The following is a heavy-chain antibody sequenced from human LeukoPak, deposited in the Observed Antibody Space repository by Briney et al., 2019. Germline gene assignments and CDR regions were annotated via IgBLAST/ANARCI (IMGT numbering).Heavy chain of an antibody. J-gene: IGHJ6*02. CDR3: ARTMVRGVMVLYYYYGMDV. Sequence: SVRVSCKASGGTFSSYAISWVRQAPGQGLEWMGRIIPILGIANYAQKFQGRVTITADKSTSTAYMELSSLRSEDTAVYYCARTMVRGVMVLYYYYGMDVWGQGTTVTVSS. D-gene: IGHD3-10*01. V-gene: IGHV1-69*04. CDR2: IIPILGIA. CDR1: GGTFSSYA.